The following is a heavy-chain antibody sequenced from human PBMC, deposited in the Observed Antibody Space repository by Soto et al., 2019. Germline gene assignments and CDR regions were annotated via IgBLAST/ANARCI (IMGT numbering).Heavy chain of an antibody. V-gene: IGHV3-9*01. J-gene: IGHJ3*01. Sequence: EVQLVESGGGLVQPGRSLRLSCAASGFTFDDYAMHWVRQAPGKGPEWVSGITWNTHKIAYADSVEGRFTISRDNAKNSLYLQMNSLRAEDTALYYCAKDRVRGRFGEASFDAWGQGTLVTVSS. CDR2: ITWNTHKI. CDR3: AKDRVRGRFGEASFDA. D-gene: IGHD3-10*01. CDR1: GFTFDDYA.